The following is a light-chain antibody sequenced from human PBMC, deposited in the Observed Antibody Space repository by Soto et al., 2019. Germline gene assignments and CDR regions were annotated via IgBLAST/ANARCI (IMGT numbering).Light chain of an antibody. CDR3: QSYDSSFFL. Sequence: NFMLTQPHSVSESPGETVTISCTRTSGGIANNYVQWYQQRPGSAPTILIYDHNHSPSGVPDRFSGSTDGSSNSASLTISGLQTEDEADYYCQSYDSSFFLFGGGTKLTVL. CDR1: SGGIANNY. CDR2: DHN. J-gene: IGLJ2*01. V-gene: IGLV6-57*04.